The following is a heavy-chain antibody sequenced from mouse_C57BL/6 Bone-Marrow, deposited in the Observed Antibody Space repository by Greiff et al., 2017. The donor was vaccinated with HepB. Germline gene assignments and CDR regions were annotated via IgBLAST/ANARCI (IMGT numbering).Heavy chain of an antibody. CDR3: VRQGLLFWYFDV. CDR1: GFSFNTYA. CDR2: IRSKSNNYAT. Sequence: EVKLMESGGGLVQPKGSLKLSCAASGFSFNTYAMNWVRQAPGKGLEWVARIRSKSNNYATYYADSVKDRFTISRDDSESMLYLQMNNLKTEDTAMYYCVRQGLLFWYFDVWGTGTTVTVSS. J-gene: IGHJ1*03. D-gene: IGHD6-1*01. V-gene: IGHV10-1*01.